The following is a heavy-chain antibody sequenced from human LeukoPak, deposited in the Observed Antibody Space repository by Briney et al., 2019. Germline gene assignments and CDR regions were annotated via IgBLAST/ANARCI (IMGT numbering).Heavy chain of an antibody. CDR3: TSHSRKSYSSPPEGGDY. J-gene: IGHJ4*02. CDR2: IKSKTAGGTT. D-gene: IGHD6-19*01. V-gene: IGHV3-15*01. CDR1: GFIFSDAW. Sequence: PGGSLRLSCAASGFIFSDAWMSWVRQAPGKGLEWVGRIKSKTAGGTTDYAAPVKGRFTISRDDSKNTLYLQMNSLKTEDTAVYYCTSHSRKSYSSPPEGGDYWGQGTLVTVSS.